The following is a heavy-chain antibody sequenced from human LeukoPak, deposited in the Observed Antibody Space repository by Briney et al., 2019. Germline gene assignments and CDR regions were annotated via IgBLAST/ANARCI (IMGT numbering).Heavy chain of an antibody. CDR3: AKGDLSAWFFDY. J-gene: IGHJ4*02. V-gene: IGHV3-48*03. CDR2: ISSSGSTI. CDR1: GFTFSSYE. Sequence: GGSLRLSCAASGFTFSSYEMNWVRQAPGKGLEWVSYISSSGSTIYYADSVKGRFTISRDNAKNSLYLQMNSLRAEDTAVYYCAKGDLSAWFFDYWGQGTLVTVSS. D-gene: IGHD6-19*01.